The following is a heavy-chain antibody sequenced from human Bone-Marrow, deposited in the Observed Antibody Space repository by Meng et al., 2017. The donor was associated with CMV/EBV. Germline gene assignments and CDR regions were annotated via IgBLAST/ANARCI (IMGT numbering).Heavy chain of an antibody. J-gene: IGHJ4*02. V-gene: IGHV3-7*01. CDR3: ARAPRSGYYFDY. CDR1: GFTFSSYW. CDR2: IKQDGSEK. D-gene: IGHD3-3*01. Sequence: GESLKISCAASGFTFSSYWMSWVRQAPGKGLEWVANIKQDGSEKYYVDSVKGRLTISRDNAKNSLYLQMNSLRAEDTAVYYCARAPRSGYYFDYWGQGTLVTVSS.